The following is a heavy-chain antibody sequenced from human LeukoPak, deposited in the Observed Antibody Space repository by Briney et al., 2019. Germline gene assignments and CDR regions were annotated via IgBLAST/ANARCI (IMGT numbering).Heavy chain of an antibody. J-gene: IGHJ4*02. CDR2: INHSGST. D-gene: IGHD3-10*01. CDR1: GGSFSGYY. Sequence: PSETLSLTCAVYGGSFSGYYWSWIRQPPGKGLEWIGEINHSGSTNYNPSLKSRVTISVDTSKNQFSLKLSSVTAADTAVYYCARGREWFGEFHFDYWGQGTLVTVSS. V-gene: IGHV4-34*01. CDR3: ARGREWFGEFHFDY.